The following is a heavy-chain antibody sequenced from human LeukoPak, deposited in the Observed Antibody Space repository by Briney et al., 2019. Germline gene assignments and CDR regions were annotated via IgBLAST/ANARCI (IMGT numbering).Heavy chain of an antibody. CDR1: GGSFSGYY. J-gene: IGHJ4*02. V-gene: IGHV4-34*01. CDR3: ARGRYFDY. Sequence: PSETLSLTCAVYGGSFSGYYWSWIRQPPGKGLEWIGEINHSGSTNYNPSLKSRLTMSVDTSKNQFSLKLTSVTAADTAVYYCARGRYFDYWGQGTLVTVSS. CDR2: INHSGST.